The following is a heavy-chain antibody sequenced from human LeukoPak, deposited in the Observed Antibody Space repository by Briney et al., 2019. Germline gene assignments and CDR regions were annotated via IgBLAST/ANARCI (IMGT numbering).Heavy chain of an antibody. V-gene: IGHV4-34*01. CDR3: ASFPLGGYNSMAGY. CDR2: INHSGST. J-gene: IGHJ4*02. Sequence: SETLSLTCAVYGGSFSGYYWSWIRQPPGKGLEWIGEINHSGSTNYNPSLKSRATISVDTSKNQFSLKLSSVTAADTAVYYCASFPLGGYNSMAGYWGQGTLVTVSS. D-gene: IGHD5-24*01. CDR1: GGSFSGYY.